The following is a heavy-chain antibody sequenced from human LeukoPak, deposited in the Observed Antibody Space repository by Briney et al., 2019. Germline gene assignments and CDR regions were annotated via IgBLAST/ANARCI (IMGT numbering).Heavy chain of an antibody. Sequence: SETLSLTCTVSGGSISSSSYYWGWIRQPPGKGLEWIGSIYHSGSTNYNPSLKSRVTMSVDTSKNQFSLKLSSVTAADTAVYYCAGRKTESAIVGSLDNWFDPWGQGTLVTVSS. V-gene: IGHV4-39*07. CDR2: IYHSGST. CDR1: GGSISSSSYY. D-gene: IGHD1-26*01. CDR3: AGRKTESAIVGSLDNWFDP. J-gene: IGHJ5*02.